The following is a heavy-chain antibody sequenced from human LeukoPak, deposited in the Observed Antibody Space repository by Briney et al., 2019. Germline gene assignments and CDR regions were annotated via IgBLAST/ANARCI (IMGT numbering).Heavy chain of an antibody. Sequence: SETLSLTCTVSGGSVSSGNYYWSWIRQPPGKGLEWIGFIYYSGSTNYNPSLKSRVTISVDTSKNQFSLKLSSVTAADTAVYYCARGERVYSGYDYVAVAVQFDYWGQGTLVTVSS. J-gene: IGHJ4*02. CDR3: ARGERVYSGYDYVAVAVQFDY. D-gene: IGHD5-12*01. V-gene: IGHV4-61*01. CDR1: GGSVSSGNYY. CDR2: IYYSGST.